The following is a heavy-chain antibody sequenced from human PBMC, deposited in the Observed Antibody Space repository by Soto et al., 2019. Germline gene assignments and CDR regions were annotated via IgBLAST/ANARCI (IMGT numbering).Heavy chain of an antibody. CDR3: ANLAARLPYYFDY. D-gene: IGHD6-6*01. CDR2: ISGSGGST. CDR1: GYTFSSYA. V-gene: IGHV3-23*04. J-gene: IGHJ4*02. Sequence: VPLVQSGAEVKRPGASVKVSCKASGYTFSSYAMSWVRQAPGKGLEWVSAISGSGGSTYYADSVKGRFTISRDNSKNTLYLQMNSLRAEDTAVYYCANLAARLPYYFDYWGQGTLVTVSS.